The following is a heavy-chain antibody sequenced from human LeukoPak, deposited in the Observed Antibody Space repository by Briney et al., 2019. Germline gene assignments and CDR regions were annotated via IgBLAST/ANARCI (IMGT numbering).Heavy chain of an antibody. CDR2: ISYDGNNQ. D-gene: IGHD4-17*01. V-gene: IGHV3-30-3*01. Sequence: PGGSLRLSCAASGLPFSSHAMHWVRQAPGKGLERVASISYDGNNQYYADSGQGRFTISRDNSKNTLYLQMNSLKPEDTAIYFCTREVTVTTISRFDIWGQGTIVIVSS. CDR1: GLPFSSHA. J-gene: IGHJ3*02. CDR3: TREVTVTTISRFDI.